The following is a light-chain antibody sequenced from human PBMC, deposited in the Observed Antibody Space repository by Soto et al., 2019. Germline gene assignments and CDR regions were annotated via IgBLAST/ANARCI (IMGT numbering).Light chain of an antibody. CDR3: CSYTDSRTHI. Sequence: QSVLTQPASVSGSPGQSITISCTGTSSDVGGYNYVSWYQQHPGKAPKLIIFEVSYRPSGISNRFSASKSGDTASLTISGLHADEEADYYCCSYTDSRTHIFGSGTKVTVL. J-gene: IGLJ1*01. CDR2: EVS. V-gene: IGLV2-14*01. CDR1: SSDVGGYNY.